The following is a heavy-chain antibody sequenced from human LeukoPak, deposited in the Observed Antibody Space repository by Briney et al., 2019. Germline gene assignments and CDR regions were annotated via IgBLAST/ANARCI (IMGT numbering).Heavy chain of an antibody. V-gene: IGHV4-31*03. CDR2: IYYSGST. CDR1: GGSISGSSYY. D-gene: IGHD3-3*01. Sequence: SETLSLTCTVSGGSISGSSYYWSWIRQHPGKGLEWIGYIYYSGSTYYNPSLKSRVTISVDTSKNQFSLKLSSVTAADTAVYYCARDWSYGMDVWGQGTTVTVSS. CDR3: ARDWSYGMDV. J-gene: IGHJ6*02.